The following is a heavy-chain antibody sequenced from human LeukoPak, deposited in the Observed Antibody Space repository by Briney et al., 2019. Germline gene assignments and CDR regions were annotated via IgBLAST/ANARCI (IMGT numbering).Heavy chain of an antibody. Sequence: SETLSLTCTVSGGSISSSSYYWGWIRQPPGKGLELIGSLYYSGSTYYNPSLKSRVTISVDTSKNQFSLKLSSVTAAETAVYYCAILVVPAAPNYYYYMDVWGKGTTVTVSS. CDR1: GGSISSSSYY. V-gene: IGHV4-39*01. CDR2: LYYSGST. CDR3: AILVVPAAPNYYYYMDV. D-gene: IGHD2-2*01. J-gene: IGHJ6*03.